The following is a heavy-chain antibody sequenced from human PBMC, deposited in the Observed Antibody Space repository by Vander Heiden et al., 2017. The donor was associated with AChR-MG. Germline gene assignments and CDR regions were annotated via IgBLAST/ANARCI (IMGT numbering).Heavy chain of an antibody. V-gene: IGHV1-24*01. D-gene: IGHD1-7*01. CDR3: TTDSSMTATNDYYMDV. Sequence: VQLVQSGTEVKKPGASVKVSCKVSGNTLSESSINWVRQAPGKGLEWMGTSDPENGGPVYAQTFQGRFTMSEETSTDTAYMELSSLRSEDTAVYYCTTDSSMTATNDYYMDVWGKGTTVVVSS. CDR2: SDPENGGP. CDR1: GNTLSESS. J-gene: IGHJ6*03.